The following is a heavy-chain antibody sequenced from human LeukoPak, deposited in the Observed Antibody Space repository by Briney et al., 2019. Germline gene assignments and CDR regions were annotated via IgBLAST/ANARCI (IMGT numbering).Heavy chain of an antibody. D-gene: IGHD6-19*01. J-gene: IGHJ4*02. CDR1: GGTFSSYT. Sequence: SVKVSCKASGGTFSSYTINWVRQAPGQGLEWMGRIIPIFGIANYAQKFQGRATITADKSTSTAYMELSSLRSEDTAVYYCARLDSSGWYYFDYWGQGTLVTVSS. V-gene: IGHV1-69*02. CDR2: IIPIFGIA. CDR3: ARLDSSGWYYFDY.